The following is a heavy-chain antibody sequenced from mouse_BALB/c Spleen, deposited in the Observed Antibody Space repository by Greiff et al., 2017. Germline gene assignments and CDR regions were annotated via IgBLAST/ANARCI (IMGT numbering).Heavy chain of an antibody. CDR1: GYTFTDYY. D-gene: IGHD2-14*01. CDR3: AREDRYDGYYFDY. Sequence: EVQLQQSGPELVKPGASVKMSCKASGYTFTDYYMDWVKQSHGESFEWIGRVNPYNGGTSYNQKFKGKATLTVDKSSSTAYMELNSLTSEDSAVYYCAREDRYDGYYFDYWGQGTTLTVSS. CDR2: VNPYNGGT. J-gene: IGHJ2*01. V-gene: IGHV1-19*01.